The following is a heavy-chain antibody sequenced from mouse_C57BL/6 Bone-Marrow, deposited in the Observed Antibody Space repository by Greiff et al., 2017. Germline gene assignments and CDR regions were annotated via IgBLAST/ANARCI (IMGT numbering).Heavy chain of an antibody. CDR1: GYTFTSYW. CDR3: ASRDY. CDR2: IDPSDSYT. V-gene: IGHV1-69*01. J-gene: IGHJ2*01. Sequence: VQLQQPGAELVMPGASVKLSCKASGYTFTSYWMHWVKQRPGQGLEWIGEIDPSDSYTNYNQKFKGKSTLTVDKSSSPAYMQLSSLTSEDSAVYYCASRDYWGQGTTLTVSS.